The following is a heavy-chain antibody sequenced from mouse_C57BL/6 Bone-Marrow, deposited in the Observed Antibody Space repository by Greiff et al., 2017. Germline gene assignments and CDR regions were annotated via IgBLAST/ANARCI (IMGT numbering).Heavy chain of an antibody. V-gene: IGHV1-15*01. CDR2: IDPETGGT. J-gene: IGHJ2*01. D-gene: IGHD2-3*01. CDR3: TRWGDGYPDY. CDR1: GYTFTDYE. Sequence: QVQLKESGAELVRPGASVTLSCKASGYTFTDYEMHWVKQTPVHGLEWIGAIDPETGGTAYNQKFKGKAILTADKSSSTAYMELRSLTSEDSAVYYCTRWGDGYPDYWGQGTTLTVSS.